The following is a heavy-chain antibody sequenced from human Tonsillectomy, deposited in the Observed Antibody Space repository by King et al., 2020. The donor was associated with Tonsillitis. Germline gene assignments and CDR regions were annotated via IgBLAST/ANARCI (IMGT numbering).Heavy chain of an antibody. CDR3: ARMREAMATIHFDY. D-gene: IGHD5-24*01. J-gene: IGHJ4*02. CDR1: GFSLSTSGMC. CDR2: IDWDDDK. Sequence: TLKESGPALVKPTQTLTLTCTFSGFSLSTSGMCVSWIRQPPGKALEWLALIDWDDDKYYSASLKTRLTISKDTSKNQVVLTMTNMDPVDTATYYCARMREAMATIHFDYWGQGTLVTVSS. V-gene: IGHV2-70*01.